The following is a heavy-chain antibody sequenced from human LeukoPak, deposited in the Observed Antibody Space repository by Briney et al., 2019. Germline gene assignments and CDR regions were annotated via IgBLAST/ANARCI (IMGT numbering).Heavy chain of an antibody. J-gene: IGHJ5*01. V-gene: IGHV3-23*01. Sequence: GGSLRLSCEASGFAFSLFAMSWLRQAPGKGLEWVSTINANSGTRSYAASVRGRFTISRDNSKNTLYLQLNTLRADDTAVYYCAKPISGGLAVTADWFAPWGQGTLVVVSS. CDR3: AKPISGGLAVTADWFAP. CDR2: INANSGTR. CDR1: GFAFSLFA. D-gene: IGHD6-19*01.